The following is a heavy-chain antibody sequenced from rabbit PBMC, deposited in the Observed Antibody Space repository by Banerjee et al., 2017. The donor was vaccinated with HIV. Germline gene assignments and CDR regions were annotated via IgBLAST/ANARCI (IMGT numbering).Heavy chain of an antibody. CDR2: IYADSSADT. V-gene: IGHV1S40*01. D-gene: IGHD4-1*01. CDR3: ARDLAGVIGWNFNL. CDR1: GFSFSNNCY. Sequence: QSLEESGGDLVKPGASVTLTCTASGFSFSNNCYMCWVRQAPGRGLEWIACIYADSSADTYYANWAKGRFTISKASWTTVTLQMTSLTAADTASYFCARDLAGVIGWNFNLWGPGTLVTVS. J-gene: IGHJ4*01.